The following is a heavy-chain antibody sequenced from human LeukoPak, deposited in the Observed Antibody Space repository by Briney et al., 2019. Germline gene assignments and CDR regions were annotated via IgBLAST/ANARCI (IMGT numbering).Heavy chain of an antibody. CDR2: INLNNDDT. D-gene: IGHD3-22*01. V-gene: IGHV1-2*04. CDR3: ARGYYYDSSGYYQLDY. J-gene: IGHJ4*02. Sequence: ASVKVSCKASGYTFTGYYMHWVRQAPRQGLEWMGWINLNNDDTNYAQKFQGWVTMTRDTSISTAYMELSRLRSDDTAVYYCARGYYYDSSGYYQLDYWGQGTLVTVSS. CDR1: GYTFTGYY.